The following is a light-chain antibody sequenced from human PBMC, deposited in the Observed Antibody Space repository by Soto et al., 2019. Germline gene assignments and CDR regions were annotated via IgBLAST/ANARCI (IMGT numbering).Light chain of an antibody. V-gene: IGLV2-14*01. CDR1: SSDVGGYNY. Sequence: QSALTQPASVSGSPGQSITISCTGTSSDVGGYNYVYWYQQHPGKAPKLMIYEVSNRPSGVSNRFSGSKSGNTASLTISGLQAEDEAHYYCSSYTTGSTPLFGGGTQLTVL. J-gene: IGLJ3*02. CDR2: EVS. CDR3: SSYTTGSTPL.